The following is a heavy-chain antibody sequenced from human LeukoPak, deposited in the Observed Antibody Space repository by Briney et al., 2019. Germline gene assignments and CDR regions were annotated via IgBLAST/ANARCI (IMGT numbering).Heavy chain of an antibody. J-gene: IGHJ4*02. CDR1: GFTFGDYA. V-gene: IGHV3-23*01. CDR3: AKVAISLIAVVKTPLDS. D-gene: IGHD3-22*01. CDR2: ITGSGGST. Sequence: GGSLRLSCAASGFTFGDYAMSWVRQAPGKGLEWVSGITGSGGSTYYADSVKGRFTISRDNSKNTLFLQMSSLRADDTAVYYCAKVAISLIAVVKTPLDSWGQGTLVTVSS.